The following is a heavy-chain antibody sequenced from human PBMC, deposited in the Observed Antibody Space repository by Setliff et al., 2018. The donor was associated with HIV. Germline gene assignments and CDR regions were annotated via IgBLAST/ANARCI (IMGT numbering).Heavy chain of an antibody. CDR3: ARDPAPSSSASYFQH. J-gene: IGHJ1*01. Sequence: ASVKVSCKASGYTFTSYPMHWVRQAPGQGLEWRGVINTSGGSAGYAEKFQGRVTMTRDTSTSTVYMELSSLRSEDTAVYYCARDPAPSSSASYFQHWGQGTPVTVSS. CDR1: GYTFTSYP. D-gene: IGHD6-6*01. CDR2: INTSGGSA. V-gene: IGHV1-46*01.